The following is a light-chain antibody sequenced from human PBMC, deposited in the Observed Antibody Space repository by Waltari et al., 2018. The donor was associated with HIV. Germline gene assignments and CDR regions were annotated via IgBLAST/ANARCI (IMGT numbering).Light chain of an antibody. Sequence: QPVLTQPPSVSGTPGQNVTISCSGSSSNIGSNIVTWYQQLPGAAPKLLIYTNDQRPSGVPDRFSGSKSGTSASLAISGLQSADEADYYCAAWDDSLNGMFGGGTKLTVL. J-gene: IGLJ3*02. V-gene: IGLV1-44*01. CDR2: TND. CDR1: SSNIGSNI. CDR3: AAWDDSLNGM.